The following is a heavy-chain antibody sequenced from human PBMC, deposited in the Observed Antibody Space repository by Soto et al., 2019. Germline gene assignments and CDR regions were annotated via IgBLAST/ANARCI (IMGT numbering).Heavy chain of an antibody. CDR2: ISAYNGNT. V-gene: IGHV1-18*01. CDR3: ARGHSSSSPFRFDP. Sequence: LKVSCKASGYTFTSYGSSWVRQAPGQGLEWMGWISAYNGNTNYAQKLQGRVTMTTDTSTSTAYMELRSLRSDDTAVYYCARGHSSSSPFRFDPWGQGTLVTVSS. CDR1: GYTFTSYG. D-gene: IGHD6-6*01. J-gene: IGHJ5*02.